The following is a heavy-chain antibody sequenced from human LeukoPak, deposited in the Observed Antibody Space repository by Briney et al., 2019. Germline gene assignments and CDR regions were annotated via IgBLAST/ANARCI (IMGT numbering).Heavy chain of an antibody. CDR1: GDSVSSNSAA. J-gene: IGHJ6*03. CDR3: ARADCSSTSCNRGYYYYYMDV. Sequence: SQTLSLTCAISGDSVSSNSAAWNWIRQSPSRGLEWLGRTYYRSKWYNDYAVSVKSRITINPDTSNNQFSLQLNSVTPEDTAVYYCARADCSSTSCNRGYYYYYMDVWGKGTTVTVSS. D-gene: IGHD2-2*01. V-gene: IGHV6-1*01. CDR2: TYYRSKWYN.